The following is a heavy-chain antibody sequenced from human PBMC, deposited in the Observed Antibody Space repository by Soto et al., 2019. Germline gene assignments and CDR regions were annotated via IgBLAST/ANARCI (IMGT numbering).Heavy chain of an antibody. CDR1: GDSVSSNSAA. D-gene: IGHD6-19*01. V-gene: IGHV6-1*01. CDR2: TYYRSEWSY. J-gene: IGHJ4*02. CDR3: ASGWHLDY. Sequence: SQTLSLTCVISGDSVSSNSAAWNWIRQSPSRGLEWLGRTYYRSEWSYDYSVSVKSRISINADTSNNHFSLHLSSVTPEDTAVYYCASGWHLDYWGQGTLVTVSS.